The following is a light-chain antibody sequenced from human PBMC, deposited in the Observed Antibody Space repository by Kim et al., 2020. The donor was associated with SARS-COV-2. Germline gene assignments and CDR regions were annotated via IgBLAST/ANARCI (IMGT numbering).Light chain of an antibody. Sequence: DIVMTQSPDSLAVSLGERATINCKSSQSVLYSSNNKSYLAWYQQKPGQPPKLLIYWASTRGSGVPDRFSGSGSGTDFTLTISSPQAEDVAVYYCQQYYSTPPYTFGQGTKLEI. V-gene: IGKV4-1*01. CDR3: QQYYSTPPYT. J-gene: IGKJ2*01. CDR1: QSVLYSSNNKSY. CDR2: WAS.